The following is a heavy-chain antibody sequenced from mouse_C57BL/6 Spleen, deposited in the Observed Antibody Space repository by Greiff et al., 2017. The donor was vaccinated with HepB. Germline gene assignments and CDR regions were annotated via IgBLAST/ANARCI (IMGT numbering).Heavy chain of an antibody. V-gene: IGHV3-1*01. D-gene: IGHD1-1*01. J-gene: IGHJ2*01. Sequence: EVQVVESGPGMVKPSQSLSLTCTVTGYSITSGYDWHWIRHFPGNKLEWMGYISYSGSTNYNPSLKSRISITHDTSKNHFFLKLNSVTTEDTATYYCARGDYYYGSSYFDYWGQGTTLTVSS. CDR3: ARGDYYYGSSYFDY. CDR1: GYSITSGYD. CDR2: ISYSGST.